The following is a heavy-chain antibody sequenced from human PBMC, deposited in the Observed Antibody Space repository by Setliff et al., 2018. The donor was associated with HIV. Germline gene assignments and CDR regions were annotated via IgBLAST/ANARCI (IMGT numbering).Heavy chain of an antibody. CDR1: GASIRSHY. CDR2: IYYTGST. D-gene: IGHD3-22*01. J-gene: IGHJ4*02. CDR3: AREVDYYDSSRYLLLYYFDS. Sequence: SETLSLTCTVSGASIRSHYWSWIRQPPGKGLEWIGSIYYTGSTDYNPSLMSRVTISVDRSQNHFSLKLSSVTAADTAVYYCAREVDYYDSSRYLLLYYFDSWGQGTLVTVSS. V-gene: IGHV4-59*11.